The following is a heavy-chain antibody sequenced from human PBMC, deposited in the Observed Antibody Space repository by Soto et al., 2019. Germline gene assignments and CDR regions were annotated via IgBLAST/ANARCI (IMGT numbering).Heavy chain of an antibody. CDR1: GGSISSSTYY. V-gene: IGHV4-39*01. Sequence: SETLSLTCTFSGGSISSSTYYWGWIRQPPGKGLEWIGTIYYSGSTYYNPSLKSRVTISVDTSKNQFSLKLSSVTAADTAVYYCARSGWFDPWGQGTLVTVSS. J-gene: IGHJ5*02. CDR3: ARSGWFDP. CDR2: IYYSGST.